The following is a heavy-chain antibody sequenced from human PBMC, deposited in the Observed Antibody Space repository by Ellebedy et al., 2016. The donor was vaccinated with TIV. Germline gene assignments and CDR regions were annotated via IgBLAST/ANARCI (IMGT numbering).Heavy chain of an antibody. CDR2: IYSGGGT. CDR3: ATLQWRSDY. CDR1: GFTVSSNY. Sequence: PGGSLRLSCAVSGFTVSSNYMSWVRQAPGKGLEWVSVIYSGGGTYYADSVRGRFTTSKDNSNNTLYLQMNSLRVEDTAVYYCATLQWRSDYWGQGTLVTVSS. V-gene: IGHV3-53*01. J-gene: IGHJ4*02. D-gene: IGHD6-19*01.